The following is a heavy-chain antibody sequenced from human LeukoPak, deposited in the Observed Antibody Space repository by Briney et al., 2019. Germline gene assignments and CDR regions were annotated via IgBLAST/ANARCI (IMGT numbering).Heavy chain of an antibody. CDR1: GGSISSYY. CDR2: IYYGGST. D-gene: IGHD4-17*01. CDR3: ARHLRSGAVDY. V-gene: IGHV4-59*08. J-gene: IGHJ4*02. Sequence: SETLSLTCTVSGGSISSYYWSWIRQPPGKGLEWIGYIYYGGSTNYNPSLKSRVTISVDTSKNQFSLKLSSVTASDTAVYYCARHLRSGAVDYWGQGTLVTVSS.